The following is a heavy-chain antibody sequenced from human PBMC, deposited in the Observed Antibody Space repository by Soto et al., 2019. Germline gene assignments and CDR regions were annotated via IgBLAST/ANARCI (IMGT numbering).Heavy chain of an antibody. CDR3: AAGNPPRDY. J-gene: IGHJ4*02. CDR1: GFRFSAYA. Sequence: VLLLESGGGFVQPGGSLTLSCAASGFRFSAYAMTWVRQAPGKGLEWVSNIKNDGDATYYGDSVKGRFTISRDNSMNMLFLQVNSLRAQDTAVYYCAAGNPPRDYWGQGTLVTVSP. D-gene: IGHD6-13*01. V-gene: IGHV3-23*01. CDR2: IKNDGDAT.